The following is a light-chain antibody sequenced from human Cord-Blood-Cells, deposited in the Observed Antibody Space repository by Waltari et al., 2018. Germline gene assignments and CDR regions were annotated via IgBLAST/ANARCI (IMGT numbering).Light chain of an antibody. CDR2: DVS. CDR1: SRDVGGYTY. V-gene: IGLV2-14*01. Sequence: QSALTQPASVSGSPGQSITISRTGTSRDVGGYTYVSWYQQHPGKAPKLMIYDVSNRPSGVSNRFSGSKSGNTASLTISGLQAEDEADYYCSSYTSSSTYVFGTGTKVTVL. CDR3: SSYTSSSTYV. J-gene: IGLJ1*01.